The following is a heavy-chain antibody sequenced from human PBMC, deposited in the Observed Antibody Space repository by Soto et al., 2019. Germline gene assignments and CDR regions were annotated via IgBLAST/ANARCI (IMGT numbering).Heavy chain of an antibody. CDR1: VCSLRSSNW. Sequence: PSETVSLTCAVSVCSLRSSNWWGWVRQPPGEALEGLGEIFYSGSTKYNPSLKSRVTISVDTSKNQFSLKLSSVTAADTAVYYCARDRITMVRGVSMDYYYYGMDVWGQGTTVTVSS. CDR2: IFYSGST. J-gene: IGHJ6*02. V-gene: IGHV4-4*02. D-gene: IGHD3-10*01. CDR3: ARDRITMVRGVSMDYYYYGMDV.